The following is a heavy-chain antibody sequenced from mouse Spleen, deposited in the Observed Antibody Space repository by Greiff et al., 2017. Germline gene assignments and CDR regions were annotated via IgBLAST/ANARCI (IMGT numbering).Heavy chain of an antibody. D-gene: IGHD2-2*01. Sequence: QVQLKQSGAELAKPGASVKLSCKASGYTFTSYGMHWVKQRPGQGLEWIGYINPSSGYTKYKQKFKDKATLTADKSSSTAYMQLSSLTYEDSAVYYGARRIYGYDEGAFAYWGQETLVTVSA. J-gene: IGHJ3*01. CDR2: INPSSGYT. V-gene: IGHV1-7*01. CDR1: GYTFTSYG. CDR3: ARRIYGYDEGAFAY.